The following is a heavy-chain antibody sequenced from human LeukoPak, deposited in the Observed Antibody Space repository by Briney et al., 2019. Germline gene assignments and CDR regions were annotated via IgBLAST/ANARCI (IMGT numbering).Heavy chain of an antibody. Sequence: SVKVSCRASGGTFSSYAISWVRQAPGQGLEWMGGIIPIFGTANYAQKFQGRVTITADESTSTAYMELSSLRSEDTAVYYCARDHCSSTSPCGTLGYWGQGTLVTVSS. V-gene: IGHV1-69*13. CDR1: GGTFSSYA. CDR3: ARDHCSSTSPCGTLGY. D-gene: IGHD2-2*01. CDR2: IIPIFGTA. J-gene: IGHJ4*02.